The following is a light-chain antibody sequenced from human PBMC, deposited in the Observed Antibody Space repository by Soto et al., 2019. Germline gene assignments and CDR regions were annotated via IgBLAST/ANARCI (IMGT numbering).Light chain of an antibody. CDR1: SSNIGAGYD. CDR3: QSYDTSLRGSV. Sequence: QSVLTQPPSVSGAPGQSVTISCTGSSSNIGAGYDVQWYQQVPGTAPKLLIFSNKIRPSGIPDRFSGSKSGTSAALAFTELQAEDEADYYCQSYDTSLRGSVFGGGTKLTVL. CDR2: SNK. V-gene: IGLV1-40*01. J-gene: IGLJ3*02.